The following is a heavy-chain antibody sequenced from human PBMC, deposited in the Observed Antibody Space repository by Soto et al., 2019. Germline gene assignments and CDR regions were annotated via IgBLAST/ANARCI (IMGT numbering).Heavy chain of an antibody. J-gene: IGHJ4*02. V-gene: IGHV3-23*01. CDR1: GFTFSIYA. CDR3: AKESSGGGVDHLVY. Sequence: EVQLLDSGGGLVQPRGSLRLSCAASGFTFSIYAMSWVRQAPGEGLERVSSISGSGGSTYYADSVKGRFTISRDNSKNTVYLHMNSLRAEDTALYYCAKESSGGGVDHLVYWGQGTLVTVSS. CDR2: ISGSGGST. D-gene: IGHD3-16*01.